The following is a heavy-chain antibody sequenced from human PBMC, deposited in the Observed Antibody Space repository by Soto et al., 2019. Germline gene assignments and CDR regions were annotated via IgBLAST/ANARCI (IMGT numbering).Heavy chain of an antibody. CDR3: AKDYGDYQYSDY. D-gene: IGHD4-17*01. CDR1: GVTFSGYA. CDR2: ISGSGGST. J-gene: IGHJ4*02. V-gene: IGHV3-23*01. Sequence: WGALRLSCAASGVTFSGYAMSWVRQAPGKGLGWVSAISGSGGSTYYADSVKGRFTISRDNSKNTLYLQMNSLRAEDTAVYYCAKDYGDYQYSDYWGQGTLVTVSS.